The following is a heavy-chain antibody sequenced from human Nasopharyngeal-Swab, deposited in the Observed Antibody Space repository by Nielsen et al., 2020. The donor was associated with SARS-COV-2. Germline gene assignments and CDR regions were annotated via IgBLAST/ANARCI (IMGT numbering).Heavy chain of an antibody. J-gene: IGHJ3*02. CDR2: INDYGNRI. CDR1: GFFFSRFA. Sequence: GGSLRLSCSVSGFFFSRFAMHWVRQAPGKGLEYVSTINDYGNRINYADSVRGRFTISRDISKNTLYLQMSSLTTEDTAVYYCVRDLPRSDSFDNWGQGTMVNVYS. CDR3: VRDLPRSDSFDN. V-gene: IGHV3-64D*08. D-gene: IGHD3-22*01.